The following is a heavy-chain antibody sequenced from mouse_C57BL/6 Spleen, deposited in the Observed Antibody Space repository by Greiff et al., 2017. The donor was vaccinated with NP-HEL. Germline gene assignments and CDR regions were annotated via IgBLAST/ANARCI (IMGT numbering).Heavy chain of an antibody. CDR1: GYTFTSYW. CDR2: IDPSDSYT. Sequence: QVQLQQSGAELVKPGASVKLSCKASGYTFTSYWMQWVKQRPGQGLEWIGEIDPSDSYTNYNQKFKGKATLTVDTSSSTAYMQLSSLTSEDSAVYYCARGYGNYGYWGQGTTLTVSS. CDR3: ARGYGNYGY. J-gene: IGHJ2*01. D-gene: IGHD2-10*02. V-gene: IGHV1-50*01.